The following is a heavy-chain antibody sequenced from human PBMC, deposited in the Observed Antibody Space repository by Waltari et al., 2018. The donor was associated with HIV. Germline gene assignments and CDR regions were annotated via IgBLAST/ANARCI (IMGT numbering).Heavy chain of an antibody. CDR3: ARKGISVGSTKYYNAMDV. Sequence: EVRLVQSGAEVKKPGESLTISCQGSGYNFATYWIAWVRQMPGKGLEWMGVIYPTESDVRYSPSFRGQVTISADRSVRTAYLQWRNLKASDSATYYCARKGISVGSTKYYNAMDVWGQGTTVIVSS. J-gene: IGHJ6*02. CDR2: IYPTESDV. CDR1: GYNFATYW. D-gene: IGHD3-10*01. V-gene: IGHV5-51*01.